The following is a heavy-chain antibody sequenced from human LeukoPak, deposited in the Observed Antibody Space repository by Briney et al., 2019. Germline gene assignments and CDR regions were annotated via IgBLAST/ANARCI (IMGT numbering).Heavy chain of an antibody. CDR3: ARELPEGYCSGGSCYSPHWFDP. Sequence: PGGSLRLSCAASGFTFSSYWKSWVRQAPGKGLEWVANIKQDGSEKYYVDSVKGRFTISRDNAKNSLYLQMNSLRAEDTAVYYCARELPEGYCSGGSCYSPHWFDPWGQGTLVTVSS. V-gene: IGHV3-7*01. CDR1: GFTFSSYW. D-gene: IGHD2-15*01. J-gene: IGHJ5*02. CDR2: IKQDGSEK.